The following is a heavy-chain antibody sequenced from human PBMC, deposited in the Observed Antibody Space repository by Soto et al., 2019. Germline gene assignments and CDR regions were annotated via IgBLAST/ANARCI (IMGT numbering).Heavy chain of an antibody. CDR2: IIPKFGTT. Sequence: QVQLVQSGAGVKKPGSSVKVSCKASGGSFSTYGINWVRLAPGQGLEWMGGIIPKFGTTNYAQKFQGRVTITADESTNTAYMELNYLRSEDTAVYFCARELDPYYGGNSLSLDYWGQGTLVTVSS. J-gene: IGHJ4*02. CDR3: ARELDPYYGGNSLSLDY. D-gene: IGHD4-17*01. V-gene: IGHV1-69*13. CDR1: GGSFSTYG.